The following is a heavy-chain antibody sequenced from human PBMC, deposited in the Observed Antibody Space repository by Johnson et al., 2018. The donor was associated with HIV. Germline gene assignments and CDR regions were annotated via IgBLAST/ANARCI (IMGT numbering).Heavy chain of an antibody. J-gene: IGHJ3*02. Sequence: QVRLVESGGGVVQPGRSLRLSCAASGFTFSSYAMHWVRQAPGKGLEWLAVIWYDGSNKYYADSVKGRFTISRDNSKFTLYLQMNSLRAEDTAVYYCATLSGSYYAFDIWGQGTMVTVSS. CDR1: GFTFSSYA. V-gene: IGHV3-33*08. D-gene: IGHD1-26*01. CDR2: IWYDGSNK. CDR3: ATLSGSYYAFDI.